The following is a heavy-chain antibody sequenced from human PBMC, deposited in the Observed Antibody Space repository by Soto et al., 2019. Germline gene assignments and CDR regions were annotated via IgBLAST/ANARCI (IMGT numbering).Heavy chain of an antibody. CDR2: VNPILSMS. J-gene: IGHJ4*02. CDR1: GDTFSFYS. CDR3: ATSSGSGYRAFDY. Sequence: QVQLVQSGAEVKRPGSSVKVSCKASGDTFSFYSINWVRQAPGLGLEWMGRVNPILSMSNYAQRFQGRVTXTXDXXTSTAYMELSGLRSEDMAMYYGATSSGSGYRAFDYWGQGALVTVSS. D-gene: IGHD3-10*01. V-gene: IGHV1-69*04.